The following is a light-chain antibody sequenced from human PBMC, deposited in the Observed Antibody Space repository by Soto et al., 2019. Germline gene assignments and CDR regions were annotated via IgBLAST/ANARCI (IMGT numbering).Light chain of an antibody. CDR2: GAS. J-gene: IGKJ1*01. V-gene: IGKV3-20*01. CDR3: QQYGSSPPT. Sequence: EIVLTQSRGTLSLSPGDRATLSCRASQSVSDSYLAWYQRKPGQAPRPLIYGASNRATDIPGRFSGSGSGTDFTLTLTRLEPEDFAVYYCQQYGSSPPTFGRGTKVEIK. CDR1: QSVSDSY.